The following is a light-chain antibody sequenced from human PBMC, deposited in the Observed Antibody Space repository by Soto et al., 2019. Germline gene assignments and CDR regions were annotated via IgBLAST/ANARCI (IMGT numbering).Light chain of an antibody. V-gene: IGLV6-57*04. Sequence: NFMLTQPHSVSESPGKTVTISCTRSSGSIASNYVQWLQQRPGSAPTTVIYEDNQRPSGVPDRFSGSIDSSSNSSSLTISGLKTEDEADYYCQSYDSSNQVFGGGTKLTVL. J-gene: IGLJ3*02. CDR1: SGSIASNY. CDR2: EDN. CDR3: QSYDSSNQV.